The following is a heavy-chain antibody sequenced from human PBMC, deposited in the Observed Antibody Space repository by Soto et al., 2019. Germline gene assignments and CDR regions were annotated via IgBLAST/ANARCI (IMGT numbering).Heavy chain of an antibody. V-gene: IGHV4-59*01. CDR2: IYYSGST. CDR3: ARDRYDSSGYYYYYGMDV. D-gene: IGHD3-22*01. CDR1: GDSSSSYD. Sequence: SETLSLTCTVRGDSSSSYDGGWTRQKPGKGLEWIGYIYYSGSTNYNPSLKSRVTISVDTSKNQFSLKLSSVTAADTAVYYCARDRYDSSGYYYYYGMDVWGQGTTVTVSS. J-gene: IGHJ6*02.